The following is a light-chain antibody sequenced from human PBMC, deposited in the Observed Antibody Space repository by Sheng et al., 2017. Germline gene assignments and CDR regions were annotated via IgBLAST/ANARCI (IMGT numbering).Light chain of an antibody. CDR3: QQYDKWPLT. V-gene: IGKV3-20*01. Sequence: EIVLTQSPGTLSLSPGERATLSCRASQSISGNSLAWYQQKPGQAPRPLIYDASTRAPGIPDRFSASGSGTDFTLIISSLQSEDFAVYYCQQYDKWPLTFGGGTKVEIK. CDR1: QSISGNS. J-gene: IGKJ4*01. CDR2: DAS.